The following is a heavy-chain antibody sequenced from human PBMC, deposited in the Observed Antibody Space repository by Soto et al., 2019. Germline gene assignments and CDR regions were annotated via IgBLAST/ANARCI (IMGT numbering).Heavy chain of an antibody. CDR2: ISGSGSNT. Sequence: SGGSLRLSCAASGFTFTSYAMSWVRLTPGKGLEWVSAISGSGSNTFYADSVRGRLTISRDNSKNTVFLQMNNLRAEDTAVYFCERDRATFDYWGQGTRVTVSS. J-gene: IGHJ4*02. CDR1: GFTFTSYA. CDR3: ERDRATFDY. V-gene: IGHV3-23*01.